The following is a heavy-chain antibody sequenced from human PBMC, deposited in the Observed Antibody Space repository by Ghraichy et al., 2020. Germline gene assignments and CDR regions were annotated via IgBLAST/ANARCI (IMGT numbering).Heavy chain of an antibody. CDR1: GGSFSGYY. V-gene: IGHV4-34*01. D-gene: IGHD3-3*01. CDR2: INHSGST. CDR3: ARGQIRDFWSGYHHWFDP. Sequence: TLSLTCAVYGGSFSGYYWSWIRQPPGKGLEWIGEINHSGSTNYNPSLKSRVTISVDTSKNQFSLKLSSVTAADTAVYYCARGQIRDFWSGYHHWFDPWGQGTLVTISS. J-gene: IGHJ5*02.